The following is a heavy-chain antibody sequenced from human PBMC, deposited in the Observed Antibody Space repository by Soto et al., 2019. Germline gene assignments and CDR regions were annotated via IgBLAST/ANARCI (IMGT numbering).Heavy chain of an antibody. CDR2: IGTLGDT. CDR3: ARDGTYGSGRGPDWYFDL. V-gene: IGHV3-13*04. J-gene: IGHJ2*01. Sequence: EVQLVESGGGLVQPGGSLRLSCAASGFAFSSYDMHWVGQAAGKGLEWVSAIGTLGDTYYPGSVKGRFTISRENAKNSLYLQMNSLRAGDTAVYYCARDGTYGSGRGPDWYFDLWGRGTLFTVSS. D-gene: IGHD3-10*01. CDR1: GFAFSSYD.